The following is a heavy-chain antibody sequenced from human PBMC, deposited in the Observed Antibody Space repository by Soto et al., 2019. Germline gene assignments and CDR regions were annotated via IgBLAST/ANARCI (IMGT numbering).Heavy chain of an antibody. Sequence: GGSLRLSCAASGFTFRSYDMHWVRQAPGKGLEWVSAISGSGGSTYYADSVKGRFTISRDNSKNTLYLQMNSLRAEDTAVYYCAKESCSGGSCYSYYYYYMDVWGKGTTVTVSS. V-gene: IGHV3-23*01. CDR2: ISGSGGST. CDR1: GFTFRSYD. J-gene: IGHJ6*03. CDR3: AKESCSGGSCYSYYYYYMDV. D-gene: IGHD2-15*01.